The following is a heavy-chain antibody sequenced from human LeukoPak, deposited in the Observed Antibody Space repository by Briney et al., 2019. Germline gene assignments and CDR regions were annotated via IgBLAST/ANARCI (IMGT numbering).Heavy chain of an antibody. Sequence: GGSLRLSCAASGFTFSGSAMHWVRQASGKGLEWVGRIRSKANSYATAYAASVKGRFTISRDDSKNTAYLQMNSLKTEDTAVYYCTRNYGSGSYQSERNWFDPWGQGTLVTVSS. J-gene: IGHJ5*02. V-gene: IGHV3-73*01. D-gene: IGHD3-10*01. CDR1: GFTFSGSA. CDR2: IRSKANSYAT. CDR3: TRNYGSGSYQSERNWFDP.